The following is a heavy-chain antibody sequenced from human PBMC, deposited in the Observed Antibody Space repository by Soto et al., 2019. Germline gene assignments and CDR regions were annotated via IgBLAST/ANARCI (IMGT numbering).Heavy chain of an antibody. CDR3: TAGRGYCSSTSCYSPKTDY. CDR2: IKSKTDGGTT. D-gene: IGHD2-2*02. J-gene: IGHJ4*02. V-gene: IGHV3-15*07. Sequence: PGGSLRLSCAAYGFTFSNAWMNWVRQAPGKGLEWVGRIKSKTDGGTTDYAAPVKGRFTISRDDSKNTLYLQMNSLKTEDTAVYYCTAGRGYCSSTSCYSPKTDYWGQGTLVTVSS. CDR1: GFTFSNAW.